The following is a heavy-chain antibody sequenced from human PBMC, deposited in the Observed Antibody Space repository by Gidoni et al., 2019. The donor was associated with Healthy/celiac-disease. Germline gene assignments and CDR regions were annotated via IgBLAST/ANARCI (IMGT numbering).Heavy chain of an antibody. CDR2: ISWNSGSI. Sequence: EVQLVESGGGLVQPGRSMRLSCAASGFTFDDYAMHWVRQAPGKGLEWVSVISWNSGSIGYADSVKGRFTISRDNAKNSLYLQMNSLRAEDTALYYCAKDLAVARPQGAFDIWGQGTMVTVSS. D-gene: IGHD6-19*01. J-gene: IGHJ3*02. CDR1: GFTFDDYA. CDR3: AKDLAVARPQGAFDI. V-gene: IGHV3-9*01.